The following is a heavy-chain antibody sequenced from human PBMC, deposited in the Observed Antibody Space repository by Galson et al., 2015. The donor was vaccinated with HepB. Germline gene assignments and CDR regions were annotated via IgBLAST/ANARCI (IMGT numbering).Heavy chain of an antibody. D-gene: IGHD6-19*01. J-gene: IGHJ5*02. CDR3: ARDKGTVAGYIGL. Sequence: SVKVSCKASGYTFTNYGISWVRQAPGQGLEWMGWISVYNGNTGYAQNLQGRVTMTTDTSTSAAYMELRSLRSDDTAVYYCARDKGTVAGYIGLWGQGTLVTVSS. CDR2: ISVYNGNT. CDR1: GYTFTNYG. V-gene: IGHV1-18*04.